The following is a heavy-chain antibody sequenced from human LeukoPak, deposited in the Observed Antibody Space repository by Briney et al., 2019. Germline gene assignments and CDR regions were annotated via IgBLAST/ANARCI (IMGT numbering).Heavy chain of an antibody. V-gene: IGHV1-69*13. CDR3: ASRITGTTPGWEFDP. Sequence: SVKVSCKASGGTFSSYAISWVRQAPGQGLEWMGGIVPIFGTANYAQKFQGRVTITADESTSTAYMELSSLRSEDTAVYYCASRITGTTPGWEFDPWGQGTLVTVSS. CDR1: GGTFSSYA. D-gene: IGHD1-20*01. CDR2: IVPIFGTA. J-gene: IGHJ5*02.